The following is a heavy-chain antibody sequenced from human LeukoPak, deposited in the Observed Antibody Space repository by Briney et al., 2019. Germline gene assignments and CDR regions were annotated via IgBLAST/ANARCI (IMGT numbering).Heavy chain of an antibody. Sequence: GGTLRLSCAASGFTFSSYSMNWVRQAPGKGLEWVSSISSSSSYIYYADSVKGRFTISRDNAKNSLYLQMNSLRAEDTAVYYCARAGNYDYVWGSYRPYYFDYWGQGTLVTVSS. CDR1: GFTFSSYS. D-gene: IGHD3-16*02. CDR2: ISSSSSYI. CDR3: ARAGNYDYVWGSYRPYYFDY. V-gene: IGHV3-21*01. J-gene: IGHJ4*02.